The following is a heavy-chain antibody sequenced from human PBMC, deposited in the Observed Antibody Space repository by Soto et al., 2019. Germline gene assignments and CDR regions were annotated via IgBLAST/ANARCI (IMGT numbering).Heavy chain of an antibody. Sequence: PSETLSLTCTVSGGSISSYYWSWIRQPPGKGLEWIGSIYYSGSTNYNPSLKSRVTISVDTSKNQFSLKLSSVTAADTAVYYCAREDPVAVSSDIWGQGTMVTVSS. D-gene: IGHD6-19*01. CDR3: AREDPVAVSSDI. V-gene: IGHV4-59*01. J-gene: IGHJ3*02. CDR1: GGSISSYY. CDR2: IYYSGST.